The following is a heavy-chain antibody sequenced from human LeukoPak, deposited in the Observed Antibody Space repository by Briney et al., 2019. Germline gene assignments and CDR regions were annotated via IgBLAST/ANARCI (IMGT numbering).Heavy chain of an antibody. CDR2: IYSGGST. J-gene: IGHJ4*02. CDR3: ARSGRGTYYYFDL. V-gene: IGHV3-53*01. D-gene: IGHD1-26*01. Sequence: AGGSLRLSCAASGFTVSSNYMSWVRQAPGKGLEWVSVIYSGGSTYYADSVKGRFTISRDNSKNTLYLQMNSLRAEDTAVYYCARSGRGTYYYFDLWGQGTLVTVSS. CDR1: GFTVSSNY.